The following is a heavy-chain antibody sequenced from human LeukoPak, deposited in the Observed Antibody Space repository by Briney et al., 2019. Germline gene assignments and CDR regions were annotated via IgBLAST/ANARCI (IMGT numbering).Heavy chain of an antibody. V-gene: IGHV3-53*01. D-gene: IGHD2-15*01. CDR1: GLTVSSNY. Sequence: GGSLRLFCAASGLTVSSNYMSWVRQAPGKGLEFVSILYSGGNTYYADSMKGRFTIFRDNFKKTVFLQMNSLRAQHQPVYFCARQRRYCNSDTCYTGHDYWGQGTLVTVSS. CDR2: LYSGGNT. J-gene: IGHJ4*02. CDR3: ARQRRYCNSDTCYTGHDY.